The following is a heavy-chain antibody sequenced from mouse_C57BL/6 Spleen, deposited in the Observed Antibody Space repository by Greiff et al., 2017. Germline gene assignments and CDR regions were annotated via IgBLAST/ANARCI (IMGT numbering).Heavy chain of an antibody. D-gene: IGHD2-1*01. V-gene: IGHV1-80*01. CDR2: IYPGDGDT. J-gene: IGHJ4*01. Sequence: QVQLQQSGAELVKPGASVKISCKASGYAFSSYWMNWVKQRPGKGLEWIGQIYPGDGDTNYNGKFKGKATLTADKSSSTAYMQLSILTSEDSAVYFCARSSTMAYYYAMDYWGQGTSVTVSS. CDR3: ARSSTMAYYYAMDY. CDR1: GYAFSSYW.